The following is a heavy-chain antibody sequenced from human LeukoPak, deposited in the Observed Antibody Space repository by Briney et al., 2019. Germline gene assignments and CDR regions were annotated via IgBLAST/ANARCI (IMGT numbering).Heavy chain of an antibody. CDR1: GFTFSSYV. CDR2: IGGSGGDT. Sequence: GGSLRLSCAASGFTFSSYVMRWVRQAPGKGLEWVSAIGGSGGDTYYADSVKGRFTISRHNSKNKLYLQMNSMRAEDTAVYYCARDSEGYSSSWYGYYYYYMDVWGKGTTVTVSS. V-gene: IGHV3-23*01. CDR3: ARDSEGYSSSWYGYYYYYMDV. D-gene: IGHD6-13*01. J-gene: IGHJ6*03.